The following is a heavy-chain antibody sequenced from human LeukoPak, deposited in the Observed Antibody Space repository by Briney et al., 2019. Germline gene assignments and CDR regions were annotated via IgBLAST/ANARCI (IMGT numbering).Heavy chain of an antibody. CDR1: GFTFSSYS. Sequence: GGSLSLSCAASGFTFSSYSMNWVRQAPGKGLEWVSYISSSSSTIYYADSVKGRFTISRDNAKNSLYLQMNSLRAEDTAVYYCARVSSGWYSAFDYWGQGTLVTVSS. CDR2: ISSSSSTI. V-gene: IGHV3-48*01. J-gene: IGHJ4*02. CDR3: ARVSSGWYSAFDY. D-gene: IGHD6-19*01.